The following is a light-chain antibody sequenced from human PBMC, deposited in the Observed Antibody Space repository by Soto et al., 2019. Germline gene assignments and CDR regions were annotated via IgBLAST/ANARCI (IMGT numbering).Light chain of an antibody. CDR2: GDN. Sequence: QSVLTQPPSVSGAPGQRVTISCTGSSSNIGAGYDVHWYQQLPGTAPKLLIYGDNNRPSGVPDRFSGSKSCTSASLAITGLQAEDEADYYCQSYDSSLSAWVFGGGTKLTVL. CDR1: SSNIGAGYD. J-gene: IGLJ3*02. CDR3: QSYDSSLSAWV. V-gene: IGLV1-40*01.